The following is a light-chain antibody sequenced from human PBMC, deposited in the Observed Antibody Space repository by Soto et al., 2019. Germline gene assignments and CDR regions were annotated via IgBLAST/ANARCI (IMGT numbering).Light chain of an antibody. V-gene: IGKV1-5*03. CDR3: QHYNSYSEA. J-gene: IGKJ1*01. CDR1: QSIRNW. CDR2: KAS. Sequence: DIQMSQSPSTLSASVGDRVTISCRASQSIRNWLAWYQQKPGKAPELLIHKASSLASGVPSRFSGSGSGTEFTLTISSLQPDDFATYYCQHYNSYSEAFGQGSKVDIK.